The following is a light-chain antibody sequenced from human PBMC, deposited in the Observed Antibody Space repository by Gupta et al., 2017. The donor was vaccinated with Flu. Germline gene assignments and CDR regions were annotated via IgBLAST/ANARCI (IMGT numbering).Light chain of an antibody. V-gene: IGLV3-21*02. CDR3: QVGDSNIGRV. J-gene: IGLJ3*02. Sequence: FVLTQPPSVSVAPGQPARISGGGADIGRKPVHWSIRPPGQAPPLVVHDDDDGPPGPPDGISGSKSGNTATLTLRRGEAGDEADYYCQVGDSNIGRVFGGGTKLTVL. CDR1: DIGRKP. CDR2: DDD.